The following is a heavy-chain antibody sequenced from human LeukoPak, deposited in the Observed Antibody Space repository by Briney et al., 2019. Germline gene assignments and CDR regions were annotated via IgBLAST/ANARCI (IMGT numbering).Heavy chain of an antibody. CDR2: ISSGGTTI. CDR1: GFTFSSYW. Sequence: PGGSLRLSCAASGFTFSSYWMSWVRQAPGKGLEWISFISSGGTTISYAESVRGRFTISRDNARNSLFLQMNSLRVEDTAVYYCARDLMPYVDPEYFDHWGQGTLVTVSS. D-gene: IGHD3-9*01. V-gene: IGHV3-48*04. J-gene: IGHJ4*02. CDR3: ARDLMPYVDPEYFDH.